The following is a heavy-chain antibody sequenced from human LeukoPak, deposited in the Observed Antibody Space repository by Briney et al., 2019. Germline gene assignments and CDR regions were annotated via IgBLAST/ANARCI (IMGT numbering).Heavy chain of an antibody. D-gene: IGHD6-19*01. CDR3: ARKAVAGSGNFDY. V-gene: IGHV4-61*08. Sequence: SETLSLTCTVSGGSISSGDYYWSWIRQPPGKGLEWIGYIYYSGSANYNPSLKSRVTILIDTSKNQFSLKLSSVTAADTAVYYCARKAVAGSGNFDYWGQGTLVTVSS. CDR2: IYYSGSA. J-gene: IGHJ4*02. CDR1: GGSISSGDYY.